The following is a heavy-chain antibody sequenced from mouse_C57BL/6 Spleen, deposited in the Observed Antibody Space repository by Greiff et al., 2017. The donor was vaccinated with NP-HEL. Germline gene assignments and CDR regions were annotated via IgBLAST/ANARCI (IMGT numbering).Heavy chain of an antibody. CDR3: ARLEITTVVS. D-gene: IGHD1-1*01. J-gene: IGHJ3*01. Sequence: QVQLQQSGAELARPGASVKLSCKASGYTFTSYGISWVKQRTGQGLEWIGEIYPRSGNTYYNEKFKGKATLTADKSSSTAYMELRSLTSEDSAVYFCARLEITTVVSWGQGTLVTVSA. V-gene: IGHV1-81*01. CDR2: IYPRSGNT. CDR1: GYTFTSYG.